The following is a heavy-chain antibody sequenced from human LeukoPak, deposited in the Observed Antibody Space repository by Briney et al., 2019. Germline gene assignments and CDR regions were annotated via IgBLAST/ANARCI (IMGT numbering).Heavy chain of an antibody. CDR1: GYTFTGYY. Sequence: ASVKVSCKASGYTFTGYYMHWVRQAPGQGLEWMGWINPDSGGTNYAQKLQGRVTMTTDTSTSTAYMELRSLRSDDTAVYYCARDWYSGSYYQDYWGQGTLVTVSS. D-gene: IGHD1-26*01. J-gene: IGHJ4*02. CDR2: INPDSGGT. V-gene: IGHV1-2*02. CDR3: ARDWYSGSYYQDY.